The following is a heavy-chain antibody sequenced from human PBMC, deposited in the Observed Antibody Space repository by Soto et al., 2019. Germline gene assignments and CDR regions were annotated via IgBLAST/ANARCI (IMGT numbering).Heavy chain of an antibody. CDR2: IWYDGSNK. CDR1: GFTFSSYG. V-gene: IGHV3-33*01. CDR3: AREYPFRRKVTTVTPRPYYFDY. J-gene: IGHJ4*02. Sequence: GGSLRLSCAASGFTFSSYGMHWVRQAPGKGLEWVAVIWYDGSNKYYADSVKGRFTISRDNSKNTLYLQMNSLRAEDTAVYYCAREYPFRRKVTTVTPRPYYFDYWGQGTLVTVSS. D-gene: IGHD4-4*01.